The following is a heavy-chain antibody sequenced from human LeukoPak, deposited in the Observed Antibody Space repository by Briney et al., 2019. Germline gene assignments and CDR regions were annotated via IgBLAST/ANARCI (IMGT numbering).Heavy chain of an antibody. J-gene: IGHJ4*02. Sequence: PGGSLRLSCAASGFTFNNAWMSWIRQAPGKGLEWVAFIRYDGSDKYYADSVKGRFTISRDNSKNTVYLQMNSLRAEDTAVYYCAKDNPIEEVPGLGPGYRGQGTLVTVSS. CDR2: IRYDGSDK. D-gene: IGHD2-2*01. CDR1: GFTFNNAW. CDR3: AKDNPIEEVPGLGPGY. V-gene: IGHV3-30*02.